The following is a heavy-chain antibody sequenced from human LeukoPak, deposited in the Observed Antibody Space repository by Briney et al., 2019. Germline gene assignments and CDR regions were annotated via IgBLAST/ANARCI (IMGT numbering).Heavy chain of an antibody. Sequence: ASVKVSCQASGYSFTSYYMHWVRLAPGQGLEWIGRTNPSGGSTSYAQKFQGRVTMTRDTSTSTVYMEPSSLRPEDTAVYYCARDAVAGFRDLDYWGQGTLVTVSS. J-gene: IGHJ4*02. D-gene: IGHD6-19*01. CDR3: ARDAVAGFRDLDY. V-gene: IGHV1-46*01. CDR2: TNPSGGST. CDR1: GYSFTSYY.